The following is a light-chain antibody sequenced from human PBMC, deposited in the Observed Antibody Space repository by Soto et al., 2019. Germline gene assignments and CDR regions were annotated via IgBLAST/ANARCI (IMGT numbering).Light chain of an antibody. Sequence: DIQMTQSPSTLSASVGDRVTITCRASQSISNRLAWYQQKPGKAPKVLIYDASSLESGVPSRFSGSGSGTEFTLTISSLQPDDFATYYCQQYNSYPYTFGQGTKVDIK. CDR1: QSISNR. CDR2: DAS. CDR3: QQYNSYPYT. J-gene: IGKJ2*01. V-gene: IGKV1-5*01.